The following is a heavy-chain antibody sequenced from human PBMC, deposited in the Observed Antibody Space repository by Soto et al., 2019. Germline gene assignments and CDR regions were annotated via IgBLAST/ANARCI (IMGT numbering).Heavy chain of an antibody. CDR2: IGGSGGST. V-gene: IGHV3-23*01. CDR3: AKARPGMDV. J-gene: IGHJ6*04. CDR1: GFIFRSYA. Sequence: EVQLLESGGGLVQPGGSLRLSCAASGFIFRSYAMNWVRQAPGRGLEWVSTIGGSGGSTYYADSVKGRFTISRDNSRNALYLEMTSLRAEDTAVYYCAKARPGMDVWGKETTVTVSS.